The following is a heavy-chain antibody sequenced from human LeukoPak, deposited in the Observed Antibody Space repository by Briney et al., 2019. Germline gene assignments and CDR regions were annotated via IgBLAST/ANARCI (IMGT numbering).Heavy chain of an antibody. D-gene: IGHD6-13*01. CDR3: ARHYSSSLADRWFDP. J-gene: IGHJ5*02. CDR2: IYPGDSDT. Sequence: GESLKISCKGSGYSFTSYWIGWVRQMPGKGLEWMGIIYPGDSDTRYSPSFQGQVTISADKSISTAYLQRSSLKASDTAMYYCARHYSSSLADRWFDPWGQGTLVTVSS. V-gene: IGHV5-51*01. CDR1: GYSFTSYW.